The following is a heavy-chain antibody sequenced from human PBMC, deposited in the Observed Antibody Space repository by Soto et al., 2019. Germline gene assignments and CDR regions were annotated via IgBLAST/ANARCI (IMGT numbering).Heavy chain of an antibody. Sequence: GGSLRLSCAASGFTFSSDWMHWVRQAPGKGLVWVSRVNTDGSSTSYADSVKGRFTISRDNAKNTLYLQMNSLRAEDTAVYYCASPIFGVIIGYWGQGTLVTVS. V-gene: IGHV3-74*01. CDR3: ASPIFGVIIGY. CDR1: GFTFSSDW. CDR2: VNTDGSST. D-gene: IGHD3-3*01. J-gene: IGHJ4*02.